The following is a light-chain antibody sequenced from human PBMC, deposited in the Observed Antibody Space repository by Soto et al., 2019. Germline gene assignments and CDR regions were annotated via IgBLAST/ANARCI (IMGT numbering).Light chain of an antibody. CDR2: DAS. Sequence: DIQMTQSPSTLSASVGDRVTITCRASQSISSWLAWYQQKPGKAPKLLIYDASSLESGVPSRFSGSGSGTEFTLTISSLQPDEFATYYCQQYNSYGTFGQGTKVEIK. V-gene: IGKV1-5*01. CDR1: QSISSW. J-gene: IGKJ1*01. CDR3: QQYNSYGT.